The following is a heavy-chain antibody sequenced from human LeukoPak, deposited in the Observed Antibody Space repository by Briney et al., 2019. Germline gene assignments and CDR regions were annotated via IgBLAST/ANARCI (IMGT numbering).Heavy chain of an antibody. D-gene: IGHD3-16*02. CDR1: GFTFDDYA. V-gene: IGHV3-9*01. CDR2: ISWNSGSI. J-gene: IGHJ4*02. CDR3: AKDTISGYDYVWGSYLRTTSFDY. Sequence: PGRSLRLSCAASGFTFDDYAMHWVRQAPGKGLEWVSGISWNSGSIGYADSVKGRFTISRDNAKNSLYLQMTSLRAEDTALYYCAKDTISGYDYVWGSYLRTTSFDYWGQGTLVTVSS.